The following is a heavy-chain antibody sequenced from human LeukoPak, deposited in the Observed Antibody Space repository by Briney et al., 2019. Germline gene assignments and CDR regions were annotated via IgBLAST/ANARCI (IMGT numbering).Heavy chain of an antibody. D-gene: IGHD2-8*01. Sequence: GGSLRLSCAASGFTFGTHAMNWVRQAPGKGLEWVSNIGGSGESTYYADSVKGRFTISRDNSKNTVFLQMNSLSRDDTAVYYCARRGGSNGWGAFDVWGQGTTITVSS. CDR1: GFTFGTHA. J-gene: IGHJ3*01. CDR3: ARRGGSNGWGAFDV. CDR2: IGGSGEST. V-gene: IGHV3-23*01.